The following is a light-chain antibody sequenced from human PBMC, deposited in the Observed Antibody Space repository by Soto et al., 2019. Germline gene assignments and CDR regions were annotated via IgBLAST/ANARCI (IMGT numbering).Light chain of an antibody. Sequence: EIVLTQSPGTLSLSPGERATLXXRASQSTTYLAWYQQKPGQAPRLXIYAASSRATGIADRFRGSGAGRDFTLTISRLEPEDFAVYYCHQYGSSAWTFGQGTKVDIK. V-gene: IGKV3-20*01. J-gene: IGKJ1*01. CDR2: AAS. CDR1: QSTTY. CDR3: HQYGSSAWT.